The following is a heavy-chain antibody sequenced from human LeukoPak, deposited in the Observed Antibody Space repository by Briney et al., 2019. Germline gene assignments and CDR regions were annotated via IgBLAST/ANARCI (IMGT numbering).Heavy chain of an antibody. CDR1: GGSINNYY. CDR2: VSYSGST. CDR3: ARELDP. Sequence: PSETLSLTCTVSGGSINNYYWSWIRQPPGKGLEWIGYVSYSGSTNYNPSLKSRVTISVDTSKNQFSLEVRSVTAADTAVYYCARELDPWGQGTLVTVSS. V-gene: IGHV4-59*01. J-gene: IGHJ5*02.